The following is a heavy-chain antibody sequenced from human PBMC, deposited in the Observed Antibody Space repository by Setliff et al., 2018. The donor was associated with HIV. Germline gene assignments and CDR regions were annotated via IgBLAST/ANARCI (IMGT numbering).Heavy chain of an antibody. CDR2: IYYRSHS. Sequence: LSLTCTVPGGSIATTTYYWGWIRQPPGKGLEWIGTIYYRSHSHYNPSLKSRVTISVDTAKNQFSLNLTSVTPADTALYYCARHGDAFVVPADVWGQGTLVTVSS. D-gene: IGHD2-2*01. CDR3: ARHGDAFVVPADV. J-gene: IGHJ4*02. V-gene: IGHV4-39*01. CDR1: GGSIATTTYY.